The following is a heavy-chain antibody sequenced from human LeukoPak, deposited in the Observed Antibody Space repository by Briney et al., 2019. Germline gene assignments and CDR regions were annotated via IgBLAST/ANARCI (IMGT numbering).Heavy chain of an antibody. CDR1: GDSVSIYY. CDR2: IYYRGNT. D-gene: IGHD1-1*01. CDR3: ARAGNNWSFDY. J-gene: IGHJ4*02. V-gene: IGHV4-59*02. Sequence: SETLSLTCAVSGDSVSIYYWSWIRQPPGKGLEWIGYIYYRGNTNYNPSLKSRVTMAVDTSKNQFSLKVSSVTAADTAVYYCARAGNNWSFDYWGQGTLVTVSS.